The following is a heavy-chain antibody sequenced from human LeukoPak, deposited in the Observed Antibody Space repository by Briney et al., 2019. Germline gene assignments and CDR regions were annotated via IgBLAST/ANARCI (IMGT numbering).Heavy chain of an antibody. CDR3: ATHDPCRGCYPPFDS. V-gene: IGHV4-39*01. CDR1: GGSITSSRYY. CDR2: IYYSGST. D-gene: IGHD1-26*01. J-gene: IGHJ4*02. Sequence: PSETLSLTCTVSGGSITSSRYYWGWIRQPPGKGLEWIGTIYYSGSTYYNPSLKSRVTISVDPSKNQFSLKLSSVTAADTAVYYCATHDPCRGCYPPFDSWGQGTLVTVSS.